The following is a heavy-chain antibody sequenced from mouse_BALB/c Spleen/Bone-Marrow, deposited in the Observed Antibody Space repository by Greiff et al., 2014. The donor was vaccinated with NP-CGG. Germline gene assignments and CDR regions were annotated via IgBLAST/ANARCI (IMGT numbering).Heavy chain of an antibody. CDR1: GYSFTGYF. CDR2: INPFSGDT. D-gene: IGHD2-3*01. J-gene: IGHJ4*01. V-gene: IGHV1-37*01. CDR3: GRWGDGYYYAMDY. Sequence: DVHLVESGPDLVKPGASVKLSCKASGYSFTGYFLNWVRQSHGKSLEWIGRINPFSGDTFYNQKFKGKATLTVDKSSTTAHMELLSLTSEDSAVYYCGRWGDGYYYAMDYWGQGTSVTVSS.